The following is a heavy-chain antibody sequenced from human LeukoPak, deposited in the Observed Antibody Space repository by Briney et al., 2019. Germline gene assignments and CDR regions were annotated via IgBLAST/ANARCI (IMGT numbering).Heavy chain of an antibody. Sequence: GGSLRLSCAASGFTFSSYSMNWVRQAPGKGLEWVSSISSSSSYIYYADSVKGRFTISRDNAKNSLYLQMNSLRAEDTAVYYCARDVEITIFDGMDVWGKGTTVTVSS. CDR3: ARDVEITIFDGMDV. CDR2: ISSSSSYI. V-gene: IGHV3-21*01. J-gene: IGHJ6*04. D-gene: IGHD3-3*01. CDR1: GFTFSSYS.